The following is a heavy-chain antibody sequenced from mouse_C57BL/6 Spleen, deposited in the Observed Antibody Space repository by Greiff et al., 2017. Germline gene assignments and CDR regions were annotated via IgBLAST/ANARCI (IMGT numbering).Heavy chain of an antibody. V-gene: IGHV5-6*01. CDR3: VGGSSYPYYFDY. CDR1: GFTFSSYG. Sequence: EVMLVESGGDLVKPGGSLKLSCAASGFTFSSYGMSWVRQTPDKRLEWVATISSGGSYTYYPDSVKGRFTISRDNAKNTLYLQMSSLKSEDTAMYYGVGGSSYPYYFDYWGQGTTLTVSS. D-gene: IGHD1-1*01. J-gene: IGHJ2*01. CDR2: ISSGGSYT.